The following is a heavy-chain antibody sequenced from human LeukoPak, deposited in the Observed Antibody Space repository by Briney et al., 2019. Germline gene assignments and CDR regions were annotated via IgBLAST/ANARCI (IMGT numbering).Heavy chain of an antibody. Sequence: GGSLRLSCAASGFTFSSYSMNWVRQAPGKGLEWVSSISSSSSYIYYADSVKGRFTISRDNAKNSLYLQMNSLRAEDTAVYYCARMRGLLVELEKVDPSGEGTLVAVSS. D-gene: IGHD1-7*01. CDR2: ISSSSSYI. V-gene: IGHV3-21*01. CDR1: GFTFSSYS. J-gene: IGHJ5*02. CDR3: ARMRGLLVELEKVDP.